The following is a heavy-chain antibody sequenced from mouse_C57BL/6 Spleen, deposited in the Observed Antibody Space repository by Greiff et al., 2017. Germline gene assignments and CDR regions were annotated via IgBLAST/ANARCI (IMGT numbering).Heavy chain of an antibody. CDR3: TSGYAGWFAY. D-gene: IGHD2-2*01. V-gene: IGHV14-4*01. Sequence: VQLQQSGAELVRPGASVKLSCTASGFNIKDDYMPWVKQRPEQGLEWIGWIDPENGDTEYASKIQGKATITADTSSNTAYLQLSSLTSEDTAVYYCTSGYAGWFAYWGQGTLVTVSA. J-gene: IGHJ3*01. CDR1: GFNIKDDY. CDR2: IDPENGDT.